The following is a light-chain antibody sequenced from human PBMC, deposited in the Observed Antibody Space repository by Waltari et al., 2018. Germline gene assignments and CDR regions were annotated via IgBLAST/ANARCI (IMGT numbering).Light chain of an antibody. CDR3: MIFHGNAWV. CDR1: SGINVGAYR. J-gene: IGLJ2*01. CDR2: YKSDSDK. V-gene: IGLV5-45*03. Sequence: QAVLTQPSSLSASPGASASLTCTLRSGINVGAYRIYWYQQKPGSPPQYPLRYKSDSDKGVGSGGPSLFSGSKDGSANAGILLTSGLQSDEEADYYCMIFHGNAWVFGGGTKLTVL.